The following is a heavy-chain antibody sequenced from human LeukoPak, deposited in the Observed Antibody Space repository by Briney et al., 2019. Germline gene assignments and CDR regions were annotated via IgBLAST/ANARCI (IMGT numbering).Heavy chain of an antibody. V-gene: IGHV4-61*02. CDR3: ASEARWLQFQDYFDY. D-gene: IGHD5-24*01. CDR1: GGSISSGNYY. Sequence: SQTLSLTCTVSGGSISSGNYYWNWVRLPAGKGLEWIGRFFTSGPTDYNPSLNSRASISVDTSKNQFSLKLTSGTAADTAVYYCASEARWLQFQDYFDYWGQGTLVTVSS. CDR2: FFTSGPT. J-gene: IGHJ4*02.